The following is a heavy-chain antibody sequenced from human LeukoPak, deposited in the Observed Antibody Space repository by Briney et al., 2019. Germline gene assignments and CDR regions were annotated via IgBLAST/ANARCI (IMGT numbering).Heavy chain of an antibody. Sequence: SETLSLTCTVSGGSISSYYWSWIRQPPGKGLEWIGYIYYSGSTNYNPSLKSRDTISVDTSKNQFSLKLSSVTAADTAVYYCARVRPQYYDILTGYWAFDYWGQGTLVTVSS. V-gene: IGHV4-59*01. CDR2: IYYSGST. CDR3: ARVRPQYYDILTGYWAFDY. CDR1: GGSISSYY. J-gene: IGHJ4*02. D-gene: IGHD3-9*01.